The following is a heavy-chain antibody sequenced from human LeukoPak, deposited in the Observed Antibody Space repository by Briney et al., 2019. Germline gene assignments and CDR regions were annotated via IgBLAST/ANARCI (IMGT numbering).Heavy chain of an antibody. J-gene: IGHJ4*02. V-gene: IGHV3-23*01. Sequence: SGGSLRLSCAASGFTFSSYAMSWVRQAPGKGLEWVSAISGSGGSTYYADSVKGRFTISRDNSKNTLYLQMNSLRAEDTAVYYCAKRTPYRSGLYYFDYWGRGTLVTVSS. CDR1: GFTFSSYA. CDR3: AKRTPYRSGLYYFDY. D-gene: IGHD6-19*01. CDR2: ISGSGGST.